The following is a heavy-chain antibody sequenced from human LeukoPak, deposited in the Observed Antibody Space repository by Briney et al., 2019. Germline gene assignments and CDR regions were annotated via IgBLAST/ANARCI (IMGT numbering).Heavy chain of an antibody. Sequence: GGSLRLSCTASGFTLSVYTMNWVRQAPGKGLEWVSYMSTSGSISYADSVKGRFTISRDNAKNSLYLQMNSLRDEDTAVYYCAATIGNFDYWGQGTLVTVSS. J-gene: IGHJ4*02. CDR1: GFTLSVYT. CDR3: AATIGNFDY. CDR2: MSTSGSI. V-gene: IGHV3-48*02. D-gene: IGHD5-12*01.